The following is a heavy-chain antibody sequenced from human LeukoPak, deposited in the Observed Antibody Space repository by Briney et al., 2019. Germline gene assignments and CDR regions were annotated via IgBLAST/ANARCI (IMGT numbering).Heavy chain of an antibody. D-gene: IGHD6-19*01. CDR1: GYSFTSYW. CDR3: ARHGLPGGCQNYYYYYYMDV. V-gene: IGHV5-51*01. CDR2: IYPGDSDT. Sequence: GESLKISCKGSGYSFTSYWIGWVRQMPGRGLEWMGIIYPGDSDTRYSPSFQGQVTISADKSISTAYLQWSSLKASDTAMYYCARHGLPGGCQNYYYYYYMDVWGKGTTVTVSS. J-gene: IGHJ6*03.